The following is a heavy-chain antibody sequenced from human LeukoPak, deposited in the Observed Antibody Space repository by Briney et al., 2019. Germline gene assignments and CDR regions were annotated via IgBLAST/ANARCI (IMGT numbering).Heavy chain of an antibody. J-gene: IGHJ4*02. V-gene: IGHV3-74*01. CDR1: GFTFSSYW. D-gene: IGHD2-2*01. CDR3: ARSNANSFDS. CDR2: IDSGGSST. Sequence: GGSLRLSCAASGFTFSSYWMYWVRQAPGKGLVWVSRIDSGGSSTDYADSVKGRFTISRDNAKNTLYLQMNSLRAEDTAVYYCARSNANSFDSWGPGTLVTVSS.